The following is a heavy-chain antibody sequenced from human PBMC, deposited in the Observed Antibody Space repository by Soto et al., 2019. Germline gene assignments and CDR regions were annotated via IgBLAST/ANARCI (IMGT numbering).Heavy chain of an antibody. CDR3: TTAPRTATVMV. V-gene: IGHV3-33*01. D-gene: IGHD5-18*01. CDR2: IWYDGSNK. J-gene: IGHJ1*01. CDR1: GFTFSSYG. Sequence: GGSLRLSCAASGFTFSSYGMHWVRQAPGKGLEWVAVIWYDGSNKYYADSVKGRFTISRDNSKNTLYLQMNSLKTEDTAVYYCTTAPRTATVMVWGQGTLVTVSS.